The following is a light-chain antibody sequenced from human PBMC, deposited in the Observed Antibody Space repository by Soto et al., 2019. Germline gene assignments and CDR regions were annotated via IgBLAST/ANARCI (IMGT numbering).Light chain of an antibody. CDR2: GAS. CDR3: QQYGALPPT. J-gene: IGKJ4*01. Sequence: EIVLTQFPGALSLSPGERVTLSCRASQTVSNKYLAWYQQKSGQAPKFLIYGASNRATGIPDRFSGSGSGTDFTLTISRLEHEDFAVYYCQQYGALPPTFGGGTKVEIK. V-gene: IGKV3-20*01. CDR1: QTVSNKY.